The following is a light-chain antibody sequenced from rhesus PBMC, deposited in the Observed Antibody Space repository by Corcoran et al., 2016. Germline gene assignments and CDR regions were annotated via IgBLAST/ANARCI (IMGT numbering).Light chain of an antibody. CDR1: QSISSW. CDR2: TAS. Sequence: DIQMTQSPSSLSASVVDTVTITCRASQSISSWLAWYQLKPGKAPKLLFYTASSLQSGVPSRFSGIGSGTDSTLTISSLQSEDFATYYCQQYSSSPYSFGQGTKVEIK. J-gene: IGKJ2*01. CDR3: QQYSSSPYS. V-gene: IGKV1-22*01.